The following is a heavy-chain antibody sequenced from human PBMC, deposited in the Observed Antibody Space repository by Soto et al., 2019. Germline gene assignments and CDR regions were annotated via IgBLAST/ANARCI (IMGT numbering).Heavy chain of an antibody. CDR1: GFTFSSYA. D-gene: IGHD1-1*01. Sequence: GGSXRLSCTASGFTFSSYAMNWVRQAPGKGLEWVSDISGSGIATYYADSVKGRFTISRDSSQTTVYLQMTSLRAEDTAAYYCAKATKSLIRYRAHYYLDSWGLGTQVTVSS. J-gene: IGHJ4*02. V-gene: IGHV3-23*01. CDR2: ISGSGIAT. CDR3: AKATKSLIRYRAHYYLDS.